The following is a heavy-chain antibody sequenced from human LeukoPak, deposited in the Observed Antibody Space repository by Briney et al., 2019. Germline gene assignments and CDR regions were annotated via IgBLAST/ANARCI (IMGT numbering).Heavy chain of an antibody. CDR3: ARARRADGYYFDY. V-gene: IGHV1-8*01. CDR2: MNPNSGNT. J-gene: IGHJ4*02. Sequence: ASVKVSCKASGYTFTSYDINWVRQATGQGLEWMGWMNPNSGNTGYAQKLQGRVTVTRNTSISTAYMELSSLRSEDTAVYYCARARRADGYYFDYWGQGTLVTVSS. CDR1: GYTFTSYD.